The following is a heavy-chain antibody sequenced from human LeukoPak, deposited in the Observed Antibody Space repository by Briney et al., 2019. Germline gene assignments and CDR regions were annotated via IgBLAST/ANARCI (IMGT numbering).Heavy chain of an antibody. CDR3: ARGGWSLDD. CDR1: GFTFSSYG. Sequence: GGSLRLSCAASGFTFSSYGRNWVRQAPGKGLEWVANIKQDGSEKYYVDSVKGRFTISRDNAKNSLYLQMNSLRAEDTAVYYCARGGWSLDDWGQGTLVTVSS. CDR2: IKQDGSEK. V-gene: IGHV3-7*03. J-gene: IGHJ4*02. D-gene: IGHD6-19*01.